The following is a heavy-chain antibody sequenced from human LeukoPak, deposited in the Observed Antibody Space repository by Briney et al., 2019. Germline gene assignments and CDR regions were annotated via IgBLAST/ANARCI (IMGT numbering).Heavy chain of an antibody. Sequence: GGSLRLSCAASGFTFSSYAMSWVRQAPGKGLEWVLAISGSGGSTYYADSVKGRFTISRDNSKNTLYLQMNSLRAEDTAVYYCAKGDILPNWFDPWGQGTLVTVSS. CDR2: ISGSGGST. D-gene: IGHD3-9*01. CDR3: AKGDILPNWFDP. CDR1: GFTFSSYA. V-gene: IGHV3-23*01. J-gene: IGHJ5*02.